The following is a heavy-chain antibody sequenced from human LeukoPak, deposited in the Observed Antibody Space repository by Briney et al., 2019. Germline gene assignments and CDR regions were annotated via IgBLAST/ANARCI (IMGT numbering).Heavy chain of an antibody. Sequence: GRSLRLSYATSGLTFSNYAVSWVRQAPGKGLECVSFISGIAGTTYYADSAKARSTISSDNSNNTLNLPMNSLRAQDTAVYYCAKYPYRASSGLVDYWGQGTLVTVSS. J-gene: IGHJ4*02. CDR3: AKYPYRASSGLVDY. CDR2: ISGIAGTT. D-gene: IGHD5-12*01. V-gene: IGHV3-23*01. CDR1: GLTFSNYA.